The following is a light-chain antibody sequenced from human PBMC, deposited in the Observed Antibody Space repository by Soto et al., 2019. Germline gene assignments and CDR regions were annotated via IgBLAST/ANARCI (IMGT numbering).Light chain of an antibody. V-gene: IGLV1-51*02. CDR3: GTWDSSLSVLVV. CDR1: SSNIGNNY. J-gene: IGLJ2*01. Sequence: QSVLTQPPSVSAAPGQTVTISCSGSSSNIGNNYVSWYQQLPGTAPKLLIYENNKRPSGIPDRFSGSKSGTSATLGITGLQTGDEADYYCGTWDSSLSVLVVFGGGTKVTVL. CDR2: ENN.